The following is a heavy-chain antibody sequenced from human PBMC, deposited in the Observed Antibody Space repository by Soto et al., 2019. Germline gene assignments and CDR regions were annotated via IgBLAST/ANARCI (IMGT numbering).Heavy chain of an antibody. D-gene: IGHD2-15*01. CDR3: ARGQVVAAQH. J-gene: IGHJ4*02. Sequence: QLQLQESGSGLVKPSQTLSLTCAVSGGSISSGGYSSSWIRQPPGKGLEWIGYIYHSGSTYYNPCLKSGVTMSVDRAKNQFSMKLSSATAADTAVYYCARGQVVAAQHWGQGALVTVSS. V-gene: IGHV4-30-2*01. CDR2: IYHSGST. CDR1: GGSISSGGYS.